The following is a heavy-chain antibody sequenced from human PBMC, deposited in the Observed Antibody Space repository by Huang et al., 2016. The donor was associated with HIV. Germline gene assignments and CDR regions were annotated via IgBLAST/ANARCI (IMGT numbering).Heavy chain of an antibody. D-gene: IGHD3-22*01. Sequence: EVQLVESGGGLVQPGRSLRLPCAASGFTFDNYAFHWVRQAPGKGLEWVSGINLNSGNIGYSDSVKGRFTISRDNAKNSLFLQMTSLRDEDTAFYYCAKDMTSYYDSSDSFDYWGQGTLVTISS. CDR3: AKDMTSYYDSSDSFDY. CDR2: INLNSGNI. V-gene: IGHV3-9*01. CDR1: GFTFDNYA. J-gene: IGHJ4*02.